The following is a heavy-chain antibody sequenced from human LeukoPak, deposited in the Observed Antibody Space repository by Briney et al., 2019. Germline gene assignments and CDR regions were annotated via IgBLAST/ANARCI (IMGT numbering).Heavy chain of an antibody. CDR2: INPSGGT. J-gene: IGHJ5*02. CDR1: GYTFSIYN. V-gene: IGHV1-46*01. Sequence: GASVKVSCKASGYTFSIYNMHWVRQAPGQGLEWMGIINPSGGTSYSQKLQGRITLTRDTTTLYMELSSLRSEDTAVYYCAREGVVGTGLDLWGQGTLVTVSS. D-gene: IGHD1-1*01. CDR3: AREGVVGTGLDL.